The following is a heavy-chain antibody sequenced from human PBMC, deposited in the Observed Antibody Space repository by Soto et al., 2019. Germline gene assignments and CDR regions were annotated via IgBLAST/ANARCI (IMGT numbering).Heavy chain of an antibody. CDR3: ARVSAGGTRWFDS. J-gene: IGHJ5*01. CDR1: GGSISTGVWY. CDR2: IYYRGTT. Sequence: TLSLTCSVSGGSISTGVWYWSWVREHPGKGLEWIGDIYYRGTTSYNPSLGSRVTTSRDTSKNQVSLKLNSVTAADTAVYYCARVSAGGTRWFDSWGQG. D-gene: IGHD6-13*01. V-gene: IGHV4-31*03.